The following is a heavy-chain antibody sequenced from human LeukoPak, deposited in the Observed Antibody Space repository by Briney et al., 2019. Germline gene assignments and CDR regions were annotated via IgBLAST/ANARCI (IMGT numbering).Heavy chain of an antibody. V-gene: IGHV1-46*01. J-gene: IGHJ4*02. CDR2: INPSGGST. CDR3: ARRELAGSTAYFDY. Sequence: ASVKVSCKASGYTFTSYYIHWVRQAPGQGLEWIGIINPSGGSTNYAQDFQGRVTMTRDTSTSTVYMELSSLRSEDTAVYYCARRELAGSTAYFDYWGQGTLVTVSS. CDR1: GYTFTSYY. D-gene: IGHD1-26*01.